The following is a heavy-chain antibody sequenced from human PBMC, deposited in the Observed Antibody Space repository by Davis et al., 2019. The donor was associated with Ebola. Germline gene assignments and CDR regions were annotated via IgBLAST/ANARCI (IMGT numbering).Heavy chain of an antibody. J-gene: IGHJ4*02. D-gene: IGHD6-6*01. CDR2: INPSGGST. Sequence: ASVKVSCKASGDTSSTYGITWVRQAPGQGLEWMGVINPSGGSTSYAQNFQGRVTMTRDTSTSTVYMELSSLRSEDTAVYYCARDYSSSRFDYWGQGTLVTVSS. V-gene: IGHV1-46*01. CDR1: GDTSSTYG. CDR3: ARDYSSSRFDY.